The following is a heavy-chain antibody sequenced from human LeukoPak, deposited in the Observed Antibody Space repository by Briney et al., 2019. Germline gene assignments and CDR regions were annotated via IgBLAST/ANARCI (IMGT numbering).Heavy chain of an antibody. V-gene: IGHV1-18*01. CDR2: ISGNNDNP. CDR1: GYTFSNFG. CDR3: ARDGTSTDDY. Sequence: ASVKVSCKTSGYTFSNFGINWVRQAPGQGLEWMGWISGNNDNPNYGQKFQGRFTATADSSTSTAYMELRNLRFDDTAVYYCARDGTSTDDYWGQGTLVTVSS. J-gene: IGHJ4*02. D-gene: IGHD2-2*01.